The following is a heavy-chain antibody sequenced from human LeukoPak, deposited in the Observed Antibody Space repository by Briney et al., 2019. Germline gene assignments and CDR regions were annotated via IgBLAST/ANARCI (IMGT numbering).Heavy chain of an antibody. V-gene: IGHV3-15*01. J-gene: IGHJ4*02. Sequence: GGSLRLSCAASGFTFSNAWMSWVRQAPGKGLEWVGRIKSKTDGGTTDYAAPVKGRFTISRDDSKNTLYLQMNSLKTEDTAVYYCTCDSSGYYSGCDYWGQGTLVTVSS. CDR3: TCDSSGYYSGCDY. CDR2: IKSKTDGGTT. D-gene: IGHD3-22*01. CDR1: GFTFSNAW.